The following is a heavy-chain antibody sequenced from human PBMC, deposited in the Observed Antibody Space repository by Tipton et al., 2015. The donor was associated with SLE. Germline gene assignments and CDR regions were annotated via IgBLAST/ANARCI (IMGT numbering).Heavy chain of an antibody. CDR1: RYSFTSYW. D-gene: IGHD3-3*01. V-gene: IGHV5-10-1*01. CDR3: AGSEGSGLDFDY. CDR2: MDPSDSYT. Sequence: QLVQSGAEVKKPGESLRISCKGSRYSFTSYWINWVRQMPGKGLEWMGRMDPSDSYTNYSPSFQGHVTISADKSISTAYLQWSSLKASDTAMYYCAGSEGSGLDFDYWRQGTLVTVSS. J-gene: IGHJ4*02.